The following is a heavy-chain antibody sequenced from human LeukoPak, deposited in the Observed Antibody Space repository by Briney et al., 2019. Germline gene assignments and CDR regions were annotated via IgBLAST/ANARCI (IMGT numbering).Heavy chain of an antibody. CDR1: GFTFSGPA. Sequence: GGSLKLSCAASGFTFSGPAMHWVRQASGKGLEWVGRIRSKANSYATAYAASVKGRFTISRDDSKNTAYLQMNSLKTEDTAVYYCTRRGTQYYYDSSGSFDYWGQGTLVTVSS. CDR2: IRSKANSYAT. CDR3: TRRGTQYYYDSSGSFDY. V-gene: IGHV3-73*01. J-gene: IGHJ4*02. D-gene: IGHD3-22*01.